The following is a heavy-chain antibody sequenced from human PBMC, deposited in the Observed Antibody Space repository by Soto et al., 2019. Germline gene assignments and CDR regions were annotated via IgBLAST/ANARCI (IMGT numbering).Heavy chain of an antibody. CDR2: INDGGIT. V-gene: IGHV4-34*02. D-gene: IGHD2-8*02. CDR3: APTPRLLVP. J-gene: IGHJ1*01. Sequence: QAQIQQSGARLLKPSETLSLTCSVSGGSFTGYFYSWIRQSPGRGLEWIGEINDGGITKYSPSLKSRAFMSADRAKKQFSLTLTCLTAADTGVYYCAPTPRLLVPWGQGTPVIVSS. CDR1: GGSFTGYF.